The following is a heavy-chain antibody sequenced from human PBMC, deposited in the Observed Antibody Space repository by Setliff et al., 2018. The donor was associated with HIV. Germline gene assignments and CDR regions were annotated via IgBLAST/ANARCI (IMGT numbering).Heavy chain of an antibody. Sequence: ASVKVSCKASGYTSTSYDINWVRQATGQGLEWMGWMNPDSGNTGYAQKFQGRVTMTRNTSISTAYMELSSLRSEDTAVYYCARRHSSGWSYYYYYYGMDVWGQGTTVTVSS. V-gene: IGHV1-8*01. CDR2: MNPDSGNT. J-gene: IGHJ6*02. CDR1: GYTSTSYD. CDR3: ARRHSSGWSYYYYYYGMDV. D-gene: IGHD6-19*01.